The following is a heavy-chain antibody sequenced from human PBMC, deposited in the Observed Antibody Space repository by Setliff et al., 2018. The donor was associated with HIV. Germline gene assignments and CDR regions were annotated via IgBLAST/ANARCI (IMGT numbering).Heavy chain of an antibody. V-gene: IGHV5-51*01. CDR2: IYPGDSDT. CDR1: GYTFTNYW. Sequence: LKISCKCSGYTFTNYWIGWVRQMPGKGLEWMGIIYPGDSDTRYNPSFQGQVTISADKSISTAYLQWSSLKASDTAMYYCARAGSGSYYNAPHYWGQGTLVTVSS. CDR3: ARAGSGSYYNAPHY. D-gene: IGHD3-10*01. J-gene: IGHJ4*02.